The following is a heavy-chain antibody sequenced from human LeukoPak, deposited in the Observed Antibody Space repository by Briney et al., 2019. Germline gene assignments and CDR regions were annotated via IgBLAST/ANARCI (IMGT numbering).Heavy chain of an antibody. Sequence: GGSLRLSCAASGFTFSSYSVNWVRQAPGKGLEWVAFIRYDGSNKYYADSVKGRFTISRDNSKNTLYLQMNSLRAEDTAVYYCAKVSGAPAAHIDYWGQGTLVTVSS. CDR3: AKVSGAPAAHIDY. J-gene: IGHJ4*02. CDR2: IRYDGSNK. V-gene: IGHV3-30*02. CDR1: GFTFSSYS. D-gene: IGHD2-2*01.